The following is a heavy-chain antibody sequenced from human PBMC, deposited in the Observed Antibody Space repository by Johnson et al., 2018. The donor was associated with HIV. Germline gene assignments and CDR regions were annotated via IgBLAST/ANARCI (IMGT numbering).Heavy chain of an antibody. D-gene: IGHD1-26*01. CDR3: AREGAWEVRPGAFDI. CDR1: GFTFSSYA. J-gene: IGHJ3*02. CDR2: IWFDGTNK. V-gene: IGHV3-33*08. Sequence: QVQLVESGGGVVQPGRSLRLSCAASGFTFSSYAMHWVRQAPGKGLEWVAVIWFDGTNKYYADSVKGRFTISRDNSKNTLYLQMNSLRAEDTAVYHCAREGAWEVRPGAFDIWGQGTTVTVSS.